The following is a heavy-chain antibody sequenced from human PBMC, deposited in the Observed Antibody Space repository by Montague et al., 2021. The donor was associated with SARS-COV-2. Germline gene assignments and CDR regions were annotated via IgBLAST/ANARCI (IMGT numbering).Heavy chain of an antibody. Sequence: SETLSLTCTVSGGSISSYYWSWIRQPPGKGLEWIGNIYYSGSTNYNPSXXRRVTISVDTSKHQFSLKLSSVTAADTAVYYCARDSGGSSPEDWLGFDPWGQGTLVTVSS. CDR1: GGSISSYY. V-gene: IGHV4-59*01. CDR3: ARDSGGSSPEDWLGFDP. J-gene: IGHJ5*02. CDR2: IYYSGST. D-gene: IGHD2-15*01.